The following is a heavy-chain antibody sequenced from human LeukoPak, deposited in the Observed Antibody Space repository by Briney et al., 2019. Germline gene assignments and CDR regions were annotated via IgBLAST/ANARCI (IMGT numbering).Heavy chain of an antibody. V-gene: IGHV4-34*01. CDR2: INHSGST. J-gene: IGHJ3*02. D-gene: IGHD3-22*01. Sequence: SETLSLTCAVYGGSFSGYYWSWIRQPPGKGLEWIGEINHSGSTNYNPSLKSRVTISVDTSKNQFSLKLSSATAADTAVYYCARPLGNYYDSSGYYYDAFDIWGQGTMVTVSS. CDR1: GGSFSGYY. CDR3: ARPLGNYYDSSGYYYDAFDI.